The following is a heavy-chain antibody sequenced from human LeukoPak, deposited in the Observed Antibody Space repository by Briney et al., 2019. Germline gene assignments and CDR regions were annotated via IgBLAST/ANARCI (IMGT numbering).Heavy chain of an antibody. J-gene: IGHJ4*02. CDR2: IIPIFGTA. D-gene: IGHD2-2*01. V-gene: IGHV1-2*02. CDR3: ARDVGEYCSSTSCYASDY. CDR1: GYSFTDYD. Sequence: ASVKVSCKASGYSFTDYDISWVRQAPGQGLEWMGGIIPIFGTANYARKFQRRVTMTRDTSISTAYMELSRLRSDDTAVYYCARDVGEYCSSTSCYASDYWGQGTLVTVSS.